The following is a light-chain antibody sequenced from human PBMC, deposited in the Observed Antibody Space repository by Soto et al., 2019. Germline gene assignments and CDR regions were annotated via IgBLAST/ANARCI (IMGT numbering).Light chain of an antibody. Sequence: DIQMTQSPSSLSASVGDRVTITCRASQSISSNLNWYQQKPGKAPKLLIYAASNLQSGVPSTFSRSGSATDFTLTISSLQPEDFETYYCQQSHSIPWTLAQGTNVDIK. CDR1: QSISSN. CDR3: QQSHSIPWT. CDR2: AAS. J-gene: IGKJ1*01. V-gene: IGKV1-39*01.